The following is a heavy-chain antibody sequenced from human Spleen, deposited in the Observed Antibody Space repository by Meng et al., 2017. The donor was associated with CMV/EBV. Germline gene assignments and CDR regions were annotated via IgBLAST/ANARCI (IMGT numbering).Heavy chain of an antibody. CDR1: GFTFSSYW. V-gene: IGHV3-74*01. D-gene: IGHD2/OR15-2a*01. Sequence: LPCAASGFTFSSYWMHWVRQAPGKGPVWLSRITSDGSSTNYADFVKGRITISRDNAKNTLYLLMNSLRAEDTAVYYCSREISPSLFDYWGQGALVTVSS. J-gene: IGHJ4*02. CDR2: ITSDGSST. CDR3: SREISPSLFDY.